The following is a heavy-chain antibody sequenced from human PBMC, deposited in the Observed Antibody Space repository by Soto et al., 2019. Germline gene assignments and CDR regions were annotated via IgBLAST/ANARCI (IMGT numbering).Heavy chain of an antibody. J-gene: IGHJ4*02. Sequence: GGSLRLSCAASGFTFSSYAMSWVRQAPGKGLEWVSAISGSGGSTYYADSVKGRFTISRDNSKNTLYLQMNSLRAEDTAVYYCAKASLIVVVILYYFDYWGQGTLVTVSS. CDR1: GFTFSSYA. D-gene: IGHD3-22*01. CDR2: ISGSGGST. CDR3: AKASLIVVVILYYFDY. V-gene: IGHV3-23*01.